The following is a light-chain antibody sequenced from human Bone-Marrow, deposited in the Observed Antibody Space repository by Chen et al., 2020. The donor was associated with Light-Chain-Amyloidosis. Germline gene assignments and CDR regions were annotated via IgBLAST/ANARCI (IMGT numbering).Light chain of an antibody. CDR3: SSYAGTYTWV. CDR1: SSDVGAYTY. V-gene: IGLV2-11*01. J-gene: IGLJ3*02. CDR2: DVN. Sequence: LTQPRSVSGSLGRSVTLSCTGTSSDVGAYTYVSWYQQHPGKAPKLIIYDVNKRPSGVPDRFSGSQSGSTASLTISRLQADDESDYFCSSYAGTYTWVFGGGTKLTVL.